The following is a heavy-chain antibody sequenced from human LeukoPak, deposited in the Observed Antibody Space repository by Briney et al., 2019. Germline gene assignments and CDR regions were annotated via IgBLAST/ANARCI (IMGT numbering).Heavy chain of an antibody. CDR3: ARDLGLRILGS. V-gene: IGHV4-31*03. Sequence: SQTLSLTCTISGGSISSVGYYWTWIRQHPGKGLEFIGYMYYGGGTDYNPSLRSRVTMSVDTSKNHFSLKLSSVTAADTAVYYCARDLGLRILGSWGQGTLVTVSS. CDR1: GGSISSVGYY. D-gene: IGHD4-17*01. CDR2: MYYGGGT. J-gene: IGHJ4*02.